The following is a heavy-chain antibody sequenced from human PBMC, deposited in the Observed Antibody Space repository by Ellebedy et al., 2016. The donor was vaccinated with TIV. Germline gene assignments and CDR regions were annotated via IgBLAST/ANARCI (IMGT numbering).Heavy chain of an antibody. J-gene: IGHJ6*02. CDR1: GFTVSGNY. V-gene: IGHV3-66*04. D-gene: IGHD2-15*01. Sequence: GESLKISCAASGFTVSGNYMSWVRQAPGKGLEWVSVIYSGDSTYYADSVKGRFTISRDNSKNTLYLQMNSLRAEDTAVYYCARPTRFYGVDVWGQGTTVTVSS. CDR3: ARPTRFYGVDV. CDR2: IYSGDST.